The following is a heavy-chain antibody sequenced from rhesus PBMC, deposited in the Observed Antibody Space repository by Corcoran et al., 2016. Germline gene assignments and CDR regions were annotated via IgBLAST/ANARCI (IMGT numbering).Heavy chain of an antibody. D-gene: IGHD3S6*01. CDR2: IHGNNRGT. CDR1: GGSISDNYY. CDR3: ARYPGHIAFDL. V-gene: IGHV4-106*01. J-gene: IGHJ3*01. Sequence: QVQLQESGPGLVKPSETLSLTCGVSGGSISDNYYWSWIRQSPEKGLEWFAYIHGNNRGTKYTSSLKNRVTISIDTSENQFSLKLSSMTAADTAVYYCARYPGHIAFDLWGQGLRVSVSS.